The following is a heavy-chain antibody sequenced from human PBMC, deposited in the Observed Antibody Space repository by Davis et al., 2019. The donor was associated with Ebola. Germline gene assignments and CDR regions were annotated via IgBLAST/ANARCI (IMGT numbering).Heavy chain of an antibody. CDR3: ARGGTYNDY. D-gene: IGHD3-16*01. CDR2: IYYSGST. CDR1: GGSISSYY. V-gene: IGHV4-59*01. Sequence: PSETLSLTCTVSGGSISSYYWSWIRQPPGKGLEWIGFIYYSGSTNYNPSLMSRVTISVDTSKNQFSLKLNSLTAADTAVYYCARGGTYNDYWGQGTLVTVSS. J-gene: IGHJ4*02.